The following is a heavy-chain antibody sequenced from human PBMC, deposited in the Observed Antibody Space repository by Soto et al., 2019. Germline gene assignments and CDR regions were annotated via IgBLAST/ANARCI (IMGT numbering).Heavy chain of an antibody. J-gene: IGHJ6*02. CDR3: ARGEDAFFYYGLDV. V-gene: IGHV4-59*01. CDR1: GGSITSSY. Sequence: PSETLSLTCTVSGGSITSSYWSWIRRPPGKGLEWIAYIYDTGISGYTPSTSYNPSLKSRVTMSVDTSKGQLSLKLTSVTAADTAVYYCARGEDAFFYYGLDVWGQGITVTVSS. CDR2: IYDTGISGYTPST.